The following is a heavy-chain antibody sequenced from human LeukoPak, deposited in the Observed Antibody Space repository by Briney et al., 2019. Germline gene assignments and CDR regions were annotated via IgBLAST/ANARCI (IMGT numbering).Heavy chain of an antibody. V-gene: IGHV3-23*01. D-gene: IGHD6-13*01. CDR3: AKDTPIWSSSWYYFDY. Sequence: GGSLRLSCAAAGFTFSSYGMSWVRQAPGKGLEWVSAISGSGGSTYYADSVKSRLTISRDNSKNTLYLQMNSLRAEDTAVYYCAKDTPIWSSSWYYFDYWGQGTLVTVSS. CDR1: GFTFSSYG. CDR2: ISGSGGST. J-gene: IGHJ4*02.